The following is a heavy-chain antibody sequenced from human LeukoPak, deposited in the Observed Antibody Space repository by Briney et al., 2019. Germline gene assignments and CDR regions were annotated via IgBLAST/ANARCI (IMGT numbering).Heavy chain of an antibody. CDR2: ISGPAGSA. D-gene: IGHD3-3*01. CDR1: GFAFSSYA. Sequence: GGSLRLSCAASGFAFSSYAMSWVRQTPGKGLEWVSTISGPAGSAYYADSVKGRFTISRDNSNNTLYLQMNSLRVEDTAVYYCARDEDWSGYYGAFDIWGQGTMVTVSS. CDR3: ARDEDWSGYYGAFDI. V-gene: IGHV3-23*01. J-gene: IGHJ3*02.